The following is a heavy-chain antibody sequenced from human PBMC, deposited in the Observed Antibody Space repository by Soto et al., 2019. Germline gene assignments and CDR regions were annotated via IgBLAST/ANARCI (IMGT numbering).Heavy chain of an antibody. J-gene: IGHJ6*02. CDR3: AKGGVETIYYYYYGMDV. V-gene: IGHV3-23*01. D-gene: IGHD3-3*01. CDR2: ISGSGGST. Sequence: GGSLRLSCAASGFTFSSYAMRWVRQAPGKGLEWVSAISGSGGSTYYADSVKGRFTISRDNSKNTLYLQMNSLRAEDTAVYYCAKGGVETIYYYYYGMDVWGQGTTVTVSS. CDR1: GFTFSSYA.